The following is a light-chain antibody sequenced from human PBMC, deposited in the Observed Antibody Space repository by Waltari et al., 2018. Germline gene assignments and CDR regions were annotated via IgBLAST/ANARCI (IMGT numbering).Light chain of an antibody. CDR2: RDD. V-gene: IGLV1-47*01. CDR3: AAWDGSLSGV. CDR1: NSNLGNNY. J-gene: IGLJ3*02. Sequence: QSVLTQPPSVSGTPGQRVTISCSGSNSNLGNNYVSWYQQLPGTAPKLLIYRDDQRPSWVPDRFSGSKSGTSASLAISGLRSEDEADYYCAAWDGSLSGVFGAGTKLTVL.